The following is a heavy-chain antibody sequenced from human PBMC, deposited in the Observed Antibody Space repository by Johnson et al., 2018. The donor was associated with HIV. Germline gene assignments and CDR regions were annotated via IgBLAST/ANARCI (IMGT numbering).Heavy chain of an antibody. CDR1: GFTVSTNY. Sequence: VQLVESGGGLVQPGGSLRLSCAASGFTVSTNYMSWIRQAPGKGLEWVSVIYSGDTTYYAGSVKGRFTISRDNSKNTLYLQMNSMRAEDTALYYCARDGDDGDEADDTKGAFDIWGQGTMVTVSS. J-gene: IGHJ3*02. D-gene: IGHD3-9*01. V-gene: IGHV3-66*01. CDR2: IYSGDTT. CDR3: ARDGDDGDEADDTKGAFDI.